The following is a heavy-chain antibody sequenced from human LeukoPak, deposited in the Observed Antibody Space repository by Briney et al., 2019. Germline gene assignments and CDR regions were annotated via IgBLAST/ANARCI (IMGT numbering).Heavy chain of an antibody. V-gene: IGHV3-33*01. CDR3: ARGRILSYFDY. D-gene: IGHD2-15*01. CDR1: GFTFSSYG. J-gene: IGHJ4*02. CDR2: IWYDGSNK. Sequence: GGSLGLSCAASGFTFSSYGMHWVRQAPGKGLEWVAVIWYDGSNKYYADSVKGRFTISRDNSKNTLYLQMNSLRAEDTAVYYCARGRILSYFDYWGQGTLVTVSS.